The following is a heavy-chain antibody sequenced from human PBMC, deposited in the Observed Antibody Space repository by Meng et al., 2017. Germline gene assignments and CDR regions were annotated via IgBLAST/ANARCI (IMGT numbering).Heavy chain of an antibody. Sequence: GESLKISCTGSGYSFTSYWIGWVRQMPGKGLEWMGIIYPGDSDTRYSPSFQGQVTISADKSISTAYLQWSSLKASDTATDYCAGILWFGEYPKYYWGQGTRVTVSS. D-gene: IGHD3-10*01. V-gene: IGHV5-51*01. CDR2: IYPGDSDT. CDR3: AGILWFGEYPKYY. CDR1: GYSFTSYW. J-gene: IGHJ4*02.